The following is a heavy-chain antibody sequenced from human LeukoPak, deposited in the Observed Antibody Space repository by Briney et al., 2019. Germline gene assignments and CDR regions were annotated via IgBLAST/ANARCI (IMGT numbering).Heavy chain of an antibody. J-gene: IGHJ4*02. Sequence: SGTLSLTCAVYGGSFSGYYWSWIRQPPGKGLEWIGEINHSGSTNYNPSLKSRVTISVDTSKNQFSLKLSSVTAADTAVYYCARGLAARRAAAIGRYYFDYWGQGTLVTVSS. CDR2: INHSGST. D-gene: IGHD6-6*01. V-gene: IGHV4-34*01. CDR1: GGSFSGYY. CDR3: ARGLAARRAAAIGRYYFDY.